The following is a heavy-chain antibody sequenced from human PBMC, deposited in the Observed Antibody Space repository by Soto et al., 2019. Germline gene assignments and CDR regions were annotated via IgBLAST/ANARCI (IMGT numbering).Heavy chain of an antibody. Sequence: QVQLQESGPGLVKPSQTLSLTCTVSGGSISSGGYYWSWIRQHPGKGLEWIGYIYYSGSTYYNPSLKSRVTISVDTSKKQFSLKLSSVTAADTAVYYCARTRDYYDSTTDAFDIWGQGTMVTVSS. CDR1: GGSISSGGYY. CDR3: ARTRDYYDSTTDAFDI. V-gene: IGHV4-31*03. J-gene: IGHJ3*02. CDR2: IYYSGST. D-gene: IGHD3-22*01.